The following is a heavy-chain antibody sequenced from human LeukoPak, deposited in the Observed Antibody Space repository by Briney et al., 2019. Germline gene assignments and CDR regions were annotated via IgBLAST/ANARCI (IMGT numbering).Heavy chain of an antibody. CDR2: ISYDGSNK. V-gene: IGHV3-30*04. D-gene: IGHD6-19*01. CDR1: GFTFSSYA. Sequence: PGGSLRLSCAASGFTFSSYAMHWVRQAPGKGLEWVAVISYDGSNKYYADSVKGRFTISRDNSKNTLYLQMNSLRAEDTAVYYCARDEAVAGSPRYFDYWGQGTLVTVSS. CDR3: ARDEAVAGSPRYFDY. J-gene: IGHJ4*02.